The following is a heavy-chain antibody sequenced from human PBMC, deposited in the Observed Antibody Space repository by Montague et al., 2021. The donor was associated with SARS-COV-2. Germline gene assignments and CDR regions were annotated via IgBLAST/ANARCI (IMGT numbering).Heavy chain of an antibody. D-gene: IGHD1-14*01. V-gene: IGHV4-61*02. CDR3: AKGSFGMGAFDI. CDR2: IYTTGST. CDR1: GDSINSGIYY. Sequence: TLSLTCTFSGDSINSGIYYWSWIRQPAGKGLEWIGRIYTTGSTNYNPSLKSRVTMSLDTSKNQFSLKLRSVTAADTAVYYCAKGSFGMGAFDIWGQGTMVTVSS. J-gene: IGHJ3*02.